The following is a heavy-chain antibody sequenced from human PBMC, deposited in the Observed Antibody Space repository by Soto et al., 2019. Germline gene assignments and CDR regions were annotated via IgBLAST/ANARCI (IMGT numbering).Heavy chain of an antibody. V-gene: IGHV4-59*11. CDR1: GGSIRSHY. D-gene: IGHD2-15*01. CDR3: ARAAHPSDYCSGGSCYSGAFDI. J-gene: IGHJ3*02. Sequence: PSETLSLTCTVSGGSIRSHYWSWIRQPPGKGLEWIGYIYYTGSTNYNPSLKSRVTISVDTSKNQFSLKLSSVTAADTAVYYCARAAHPSDYCSGGSCYSGAFDIWGQGTMVTVSS. CDR2: IYYTGST.